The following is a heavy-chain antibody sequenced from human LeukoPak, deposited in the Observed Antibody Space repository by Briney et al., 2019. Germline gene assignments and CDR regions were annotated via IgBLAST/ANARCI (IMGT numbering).Heavy chain of an antibody. CDR3: ERHPGKVTNDWYFDL. CDR1: GYTFTGYY. J-gene: IGHJ2*01. CDR2: INPNSGGT. Sequence: GASVKVSCKASGYTFTGYYMHWVRQAPGQGLEWMGWINPNSGGTNYAQKFQGRVTMTRDTSITTAYMELSRLSSDDTAVYYCERHPGKVTNDWYFDLWGRGTLVTVSS. D-gene: IGHD4-23*01. V-gene: IGHV1-2*02.